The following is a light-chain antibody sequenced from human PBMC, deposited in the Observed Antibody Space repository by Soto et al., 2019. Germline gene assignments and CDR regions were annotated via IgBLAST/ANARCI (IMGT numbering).Light chain of an antibody. CDR3: SLYSSNGSRI. J-gene: IGLJ1*01. Sequence: QSVLTQPASVSGSPGQSITISCTGTSSDVGGYNYVSWYQQQSGKAPKLMIHDVNNRPSGAPDRFSGSTSGNTASLTISGLQAEDETDYFCSLYSSNGSRIFGPGTKVTV. CDR1: SSDVGGYNY. CDR2: DVN. V-gene: IGLV2-14*03.